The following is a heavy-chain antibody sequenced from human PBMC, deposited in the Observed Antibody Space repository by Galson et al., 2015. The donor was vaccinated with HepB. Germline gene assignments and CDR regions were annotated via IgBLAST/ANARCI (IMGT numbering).Heavy chain of an antibody. D-gene: IGHD3-22*01. Sequence: SLRLSCAASGFTFSHAWMSWVRQAPGKGLEWVGQIKNKNDGGTTDYAAPVKGRFTISRDDSKNTLFLQMNGLRTEDTAVYYCTRGYYSVLNNWGQGTLVTVSS. CDR3: TRGYYSVLNN. CDR1: GFTFSHAW. J-gene: IGHJ4*02. V-gene: IGHV3-15*01. CDR2: IKNKNDGGTT.